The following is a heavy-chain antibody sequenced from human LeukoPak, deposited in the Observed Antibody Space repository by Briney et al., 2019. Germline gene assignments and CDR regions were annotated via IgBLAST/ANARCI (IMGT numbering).Heavy chain of an antibody. V-gene: IGHV4-4*07. Sequence: PSETLSLTCTVSGGSISSYYWSWIRQPAGKGLEWIGRIYTSGSTNYNPSLKSRVTISIDTSKNEFSLKLSSVTAADTAVYYCARGPGGVVVADNWFDPWGQGTLVTVSS. CDR1: GGSISSYY. D-gene: IGHD2-15*01. J-gene: IGHJ5*02. CDR2: IYTSGST. CDR3: ARGPGGVVVADNWFDP.